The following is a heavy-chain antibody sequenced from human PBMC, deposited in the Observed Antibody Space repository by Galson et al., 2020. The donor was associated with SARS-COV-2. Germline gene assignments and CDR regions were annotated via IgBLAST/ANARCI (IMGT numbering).Heavy chain of an antibody. CDR2: ISYDGSNK. Sequence: QAGESLKISCAASGFTFSSYGMHWVRQAPGKGLEWVAVISYDGSNKYYADSVKGRFTISRDNSKNTLYLQMNSLRAEDTAVYYCARDLYNIRWYVGDVWGQGTTVTVSS. J-gene: IGHJ6*02. D-gene: IGHD6-13*01. CDR1: GFTFSSYG. V-gene: IGHV3-30*03. CDR3: ARDLYNIRWYVGDV.